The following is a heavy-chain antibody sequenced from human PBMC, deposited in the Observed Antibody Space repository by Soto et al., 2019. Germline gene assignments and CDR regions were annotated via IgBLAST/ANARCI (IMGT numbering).Heavy chain of an antibody. CDR2: IIPILGIA. D-gene: IGHD6-6*01. J-gene: IGHJ6*03. CDR1: VWTFSSYI. Sequence: GASLNGYCKGSVWTFSSYISGWGRMAPGQGLEWMGRIIPILGIANYAQKFQGRVTITADKSTSTAYMELSSLRSEDTAVYYCARDLHSSSPGYYYYYMDVWGKGTTVTVSS. CDR3: ARDLHSSSPGYYYYYMDV. V-gene: IGHV1-69*04.